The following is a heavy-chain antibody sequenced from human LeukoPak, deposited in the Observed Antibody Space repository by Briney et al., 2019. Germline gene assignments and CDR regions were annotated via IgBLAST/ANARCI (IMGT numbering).Heavy chain of an antibody. CDR2: INPNSGGT. CDR3: ARGYSSSSINWFDH. V-gene: IGHV1-2*04. CDR1: GYTFTGYY. Sequence: ASVKVSCKASGYTFTGYYMHWVRQAPGQGLEWMGWINPNSGGTNYAQKFQGWVTMTRDTSISTAYMELSRLRSDDTAVYYCARGYSSSSINWFDHWGQGTLVTVSS. D-gene: IGHD6-13*01. J-gene: IGHJ5*02.